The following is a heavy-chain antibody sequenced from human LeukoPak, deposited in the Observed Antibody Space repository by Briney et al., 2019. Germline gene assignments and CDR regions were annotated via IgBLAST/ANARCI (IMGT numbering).Heavy chain of an antibody. CDR2: INAGNGNT. Sequence: ASVKVSCKASGHTFTSYAMHWVRQAPGQRLEWMGWINAGNGNTKYSQKFQGRVTITRDTSASTAYMELSSLRSEDTAVYYCARGSSMIVVVDSYWGQGTLVTVSS. V-gene: IGHV1-3*01. CDR3: ARGSSMIVVVDSY. J-gene: IGHJ4*02. CDR1: GHTFTSYA. D-gene: IGHD3-22*01.